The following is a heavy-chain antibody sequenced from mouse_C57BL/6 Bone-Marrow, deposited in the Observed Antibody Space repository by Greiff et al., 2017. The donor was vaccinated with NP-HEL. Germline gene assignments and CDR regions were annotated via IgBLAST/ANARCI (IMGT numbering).Heavy chain of an antibody. J-gene: IGHJ2*01. V-gene: IGHV5-4*01. CDR3: ARDGEDYYGSHFDY. CDR1: GFTFSSYA. D-gene: IGHD1-1*01. Sequence: EVMLVESGGGLVKPGGSLKLSCAASGFTFSSYAMSWVRQTPETRLEWVATISDGGSYTYYPDTVTGRFTISRDNAKNNLYLQMSQLKSADTAMYYCARDGEDYYGSHFDYWGQGTTLTVSS. CDR2: ISDGGSYT.